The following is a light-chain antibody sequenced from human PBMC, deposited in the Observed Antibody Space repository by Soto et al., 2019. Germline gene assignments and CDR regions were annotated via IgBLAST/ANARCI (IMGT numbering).Light chain of an antibody. CDR2: GAS. Sequence: EIVLTQSPGTLSLSPGERATLSCRASQSVSSSYLAWYQQKPDQAPRQLIYGASNRATGIPDRFSGSGSGTDFTLTITRLEPEDFAVYYCQHYRTSFGGGTRVEIK. CDR1: QSVSSSY. CDR3: QHYRTS. J-gene: IGKJ4*01. V-gene: IGKV3-20*01.